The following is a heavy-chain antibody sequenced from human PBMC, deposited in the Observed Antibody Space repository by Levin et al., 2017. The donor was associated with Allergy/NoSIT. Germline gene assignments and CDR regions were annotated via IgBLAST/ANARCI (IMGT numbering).Heavy chain of an antibody. CDR3: ARDKRNANYDFWSGYYYEGHYYYYGMDV. CDR1: GGSISSSSYY. J-gene: IGHJ6*02. D-gene: IGHD3-3*01. V-gene: IGHV4-39*07. CDR2: IYYSGST. Sequence: PSETLSLTCTVSGGSISSSSYYWGWIRQPPGKGLEWIGSIYYSGSTYYNPSLKSRVTISVDTSKNQFSLKLSSVTAADTAVYYCARDKRNANYDFWSGYYYEGHYYYYGMDVWGQGTTVTVSS.